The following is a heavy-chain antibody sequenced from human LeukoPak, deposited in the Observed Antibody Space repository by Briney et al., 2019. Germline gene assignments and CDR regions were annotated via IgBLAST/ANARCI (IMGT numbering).Heavy chain of an antibody. CDR3: ARVQTGRWHFDY. Sequence: QPGGSLRLSCAASGFTFSSYAMSWVRQAPGKGLEWVSAISGSGGSTYYADSVKGRFTISRDNSKNTLYLQMSSLRAEDTAVYYCARVQTGRWHFDYWGQGTLATVSS. CDR1: GFTFSSYA. D-gene: IGHD2-15*01. J-gene: IGHJ4*02. CDR2: ISGSGGST. V-gene: IGHV3-23*01.